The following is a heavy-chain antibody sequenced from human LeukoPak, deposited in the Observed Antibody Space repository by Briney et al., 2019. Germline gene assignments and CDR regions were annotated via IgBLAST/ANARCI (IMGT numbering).Heavy chain of an antibody. V-gene: IGHV3-23*01. D-gene: IGHD4-17*01. CDR2: ISISGSKT. CDR3: ANEIRPNDY. J-gene: IGHJ4*02. CDR1: EFDFSSHA. Sequence: GGSLRLSCAASEFDFSSHAMTWVRRAPGEGLEWVSAISISGSKTYYADSVKGRFTISRDNSKNTLYLQMNSLRAEDTAVYYCANEIRPNDYWGQGTQVTVSS.